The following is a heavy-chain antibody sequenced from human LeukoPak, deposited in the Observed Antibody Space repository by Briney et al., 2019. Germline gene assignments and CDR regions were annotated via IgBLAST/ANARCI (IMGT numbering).Heavy chain of an antibody. CDR3: ARDYGGNSMGY. CDR2: IYYSGST. V-gene: IGHV4-39*01. D-gene: IGHD4-23*01. J-gene: IGHJ4*02. CDR1: GASISSYY. Sequence: SETLSLTCTVSGASISSYYWGWIRQPPGKGLEWIGSIYYSGSTYYNPSLKSRVTISVDTSKNQFSLKLSSVTATDTAVYYCARDYGGNSMGYWGQGTLVTVSS.